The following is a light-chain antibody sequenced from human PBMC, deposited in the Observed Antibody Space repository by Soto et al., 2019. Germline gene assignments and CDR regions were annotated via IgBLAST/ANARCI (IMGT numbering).Light chain of an antibody. CDR3: QHYNNWPIT. CDR1: QSVSSN. Sequence: VMTQSPATLSVSPGERATLSCRASQSVSSNLAWYHQKPGQAPRLLIYGASTRATGIPARFSGSGSGTEFTLTISSLQSEDFAVYYCQHYNNWPITFGQGTRLEIK. V-gene: IGKV3D-15*01. CDR2: GAS. J-gene: IGKJ5*01.